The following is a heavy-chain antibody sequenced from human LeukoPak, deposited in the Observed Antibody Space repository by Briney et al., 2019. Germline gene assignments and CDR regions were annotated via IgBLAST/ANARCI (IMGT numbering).Heavy chain of an antibody. J-gene: IGHJ4*02. CDR2: ISSSSSTI. V-gene: IGHV3-48*01. CDR1: GFTFSSYS. Sequence: PGGSLRLSCAASGFTFSSYSMNSVRQAPGKGLEWVSYISSSSSTIYYADSVKGRFTISRDNAKNSLYLQMNSLRAEDTAVYYCARDQPRVTIFGVVITPDCWGQGTLVTASS. CDR3: ARDQPRVTIFGVVITPDC. D-gene: IGHD3-3*01.